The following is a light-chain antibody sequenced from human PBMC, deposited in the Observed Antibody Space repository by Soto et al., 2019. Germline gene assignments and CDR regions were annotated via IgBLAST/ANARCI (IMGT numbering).Light chain of an antibody. V-gene: IGKV3-20*01. J-gene: IGKJ3*01. Sequence: EIVLTQSPGTLSLSPGERVTLSCRTSQSISSNYLAWYQQKPGQAPRLLIFGASNRATGIPDRFGGSGSGTDFTLTISRLEPEDFAVYYCQQYLSSFTFGPGTKVDIK. CDR2: GAS. CDR1: QSISSNY. CDR3: QQYLSSFT.